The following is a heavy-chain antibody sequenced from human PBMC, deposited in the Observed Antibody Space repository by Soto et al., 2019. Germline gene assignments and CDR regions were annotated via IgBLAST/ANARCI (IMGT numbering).Heavy chain of an antibody. CDR2: FDPEDGET. V-gene: IGHV1-24*01. J-gene: IGHJ6*03. Sequence: ASVKVSCKVSGYTLTELSMHWVRQAPGKGLEWMGGFDPEDGETIYAQKFQGRVTMTEDTSTDTAYMELSSLRSEDTAVYYCATNGGPRWGYYYYYMDVWGKGTTVTVSS. CDR1: GYTLTELS. D-gene: IGHD1-1*01. CDR3: ATNGGPRWGYYYYYMDV.